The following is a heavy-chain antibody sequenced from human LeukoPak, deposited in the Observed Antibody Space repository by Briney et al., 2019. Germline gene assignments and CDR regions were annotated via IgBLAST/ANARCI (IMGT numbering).Heavy chain of an antibody. D-gene: IGHD2-15*01. CDR2: INPSGGNT. J-gene: IGHJ5*02. Sequence: GASVKVSCKASGYTFTSYYMHWVRQAPGQGLEWMGIINPSGGNTSYAQKFQGRVTMTRDTSTSTVYMELSSLRSEDTAVYCFERAPRAGIFREGSLGWYRWFDLWGKGPLVTVSS. CDR1: GYTFTSYY. CDR3: ERAPRAGIFREGSLGWYRWFDL. V-gene: IGHV1-46*01.